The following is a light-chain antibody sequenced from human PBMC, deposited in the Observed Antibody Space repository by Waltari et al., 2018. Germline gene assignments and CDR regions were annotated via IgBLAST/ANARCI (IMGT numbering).Light chain of an antibody. Sequence: QLALTQSPSASASLGASVKLTCTLDSGHSSNVVAWHQQHPEKGPRYLMKINSAGSDSKGDEIPDRFSGSSSGAERYLTISSVQSDDEADYYCQTGGHGTWVFGGGTKLTVL. CDR1: SGHSSNV. V-gene: IGLV4-69*01. CDR2: INSAGSD. J-gene: IGLJ3*02. CDR3: QTGGHGTWV.